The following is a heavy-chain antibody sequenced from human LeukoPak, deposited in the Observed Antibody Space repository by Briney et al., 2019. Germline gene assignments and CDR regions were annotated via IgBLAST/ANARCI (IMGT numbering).Heavy chain of an antibody. V-gene: IGHV3-7*01. D-gene: IGHD3-10*01. CDR1: GFTFSSYW. J-gene: IGHJ4*02. CDR2: IKQDGNEK. CDR3: AKDQDYYYGSGSALDY. Sequence: GGSLRLSCAGSGFTFSSYWMSWVHQAPGKGLEWVANIKQDGNEKYYGDSVKGRFTISRDNSKNTLYLQMNSLRAEDTAVYYCAKDQDYYYGSGSALDYWGQGTLVTVSS.